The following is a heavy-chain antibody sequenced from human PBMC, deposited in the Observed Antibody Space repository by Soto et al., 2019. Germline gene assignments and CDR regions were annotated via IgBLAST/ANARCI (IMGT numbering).Heavy chain of an antibody. Sequence: QVQLVQSGAEVKKPGSSVKVSCKASGGTFSSYAISWVRQAPGQGLEWMGGIIPISDTTNYAQKFQGRVTITADESTSTAYMELSSLRSEDTAVYYWAISQGSSTSLEIYYYYYSGMDVWGQGTKVTVSS. J-gene: IGHJ6*02. D-gene: IGHD2-2*01. CDR2: IIPISDTT. CDR1: GGTFSSYA. V-gene: IGHV1-69*01. CDR3: AISQGSSTSLEIYYYYYSGMDV.